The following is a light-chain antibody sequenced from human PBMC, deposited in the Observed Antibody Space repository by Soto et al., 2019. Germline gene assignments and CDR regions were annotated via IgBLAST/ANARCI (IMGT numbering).Light chain of an antibody. CDR2: EVS. CDR3: RSYTSSTFYV. V-gene: IGLV2-14*01. Sequence: QSALTQPASVSGSPGQSITISCTGTSSDVGGYNYVSWYQQHPGKAPKLMIYEVSNRPSGVSNRSSGSKSGNTASLTISGLQAEDEDDYYCRSYTSSTFYVFGTGNKVT. J-gene: IGLJ1*01. CDR1: SSDVGGYNY.